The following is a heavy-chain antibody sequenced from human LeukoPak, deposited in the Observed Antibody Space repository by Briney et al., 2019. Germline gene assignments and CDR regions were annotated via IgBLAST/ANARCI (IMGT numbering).Heavy chain of an antibody. V-gene: IGHV4-4*07. CDR2: IFTSGNT. CDR3: ATSTVTSQNSYHYIDV. J-gene: IGHJ6*03. Sequence: SETLSLTCTASGDSINIYYWSWIRQPAGKGLEWIGRIFTSGNTNYNPSLKSRLTLSVDKSKNQFSLKLNSVTAADTAMYYCATSTVTSQNSYHYIDVWGKSTTVTVSS. D-gene: IGHD4-17*01. CDR1: GDSINIYY.